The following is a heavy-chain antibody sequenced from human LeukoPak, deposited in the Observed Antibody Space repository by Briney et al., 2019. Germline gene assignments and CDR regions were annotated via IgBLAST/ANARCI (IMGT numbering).Heavy chain of an antibody. J-gene: IGHJ4*02. CDR3: ARGEAQCMDY. D-gene: IGHD2-8*01. CDR1: GFTFSSYS. V-gene: IGHV3-21*04. Sequence: GGSLRLSCAASGFTFSSYSMNWVRQAPGKGLEWVSSISTSSSYIYYADSVKGRFTISRDNAKNSLYLQMNSLRVEDTAMYYCARGEAQCMDYWGQGTLVTVSS. CDR2: ISTSSSYI.